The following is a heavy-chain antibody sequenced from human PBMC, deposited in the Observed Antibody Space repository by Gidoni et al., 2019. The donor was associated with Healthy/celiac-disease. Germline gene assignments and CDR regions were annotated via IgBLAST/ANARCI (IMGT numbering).Heavy chain of an antibody. CDR1: GFTFSSYS. V-gene: IGHV3-21*01. CDR2: SSSSSSYI. D-gene: IGHD6-13*01. CDR3: ARDRAPGYSNSWYRRRDNWCDP. Sequence: EVQLVESGGGLVKPGGSLRLSCAASGFTFSSYSMNWVRPAPGKGLELVSSSSSSSSYIYYAGSVKGRFTISRDNAKNSLYLQMNSLRDENTAVYYCARDRAPGYSNSWYRRRDNWCDPWGQGTLVTVSS. J-gene: IGHJ5*02.